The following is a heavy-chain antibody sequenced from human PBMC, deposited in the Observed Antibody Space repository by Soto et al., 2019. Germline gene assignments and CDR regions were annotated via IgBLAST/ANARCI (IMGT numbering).Heavy chain of an antibody. Sequence: EVQLLDSGGGLVQPGGSLRLSCAAYGVTFHNYAMTWVRQAPGKGLEWVSASSGGGDTTSYADSVKGRFTVSRDGSNNTLYLQMSSLRAEDTALYYCAKGRGGSGSLNPRVDFLGQGTLVTVSS. CDR1: GVTFHNYA. CDR3: AKGRGGSGSLNPRVDF. CDR2: SSGGGDTT. V-gene: IGHV3-23*01. J-gene: IGHJ4*02. D-gene: IGHD3-10*01.